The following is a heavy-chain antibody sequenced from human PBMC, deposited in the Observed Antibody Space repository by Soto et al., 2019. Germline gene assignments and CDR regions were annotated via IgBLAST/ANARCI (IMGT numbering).Heavy chain of an antibody. CDR2: ISGSGGST. V-gene: IGHV3-23*01. J-gene: IGHJ4*02. CDR1: GLTFSSYA. CDR3: ATTHYGDYYFDY. D-gene: IGHD4-17*01. Sequence: ESGGGLVQPGGSLRLSCAASGLTFSSYAMSWVRQAPGKGLEWVSAISGSGGSTYYADSVKGRFTISRDNSKNTLYLQMNSLRAEDTAVYYCATTHYGDYYFDYWGQGTLVTVSS.